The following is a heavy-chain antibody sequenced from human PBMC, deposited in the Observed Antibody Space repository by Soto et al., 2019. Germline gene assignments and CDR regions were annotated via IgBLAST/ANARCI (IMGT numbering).Heavy chain of an antibody. V-gene: IGHV3-30*18. CDR3: ANSYSYGLYYFDY. D-gene: IGHD5-18*01. CDR1: GFTFSSYG. CDR2: ISYDGSNK. Sequence: PGGSLRLSCAASGFTFSSYGMHWVRQAPGKGLEWVAVISYDGSNKYYADSVKGRFTISRDNSKNTLYLQMNSLRAEDTAVYYCANSYSYGLYYFDYWGQGTLVTVSS. J-gene: IGHJ4*02.